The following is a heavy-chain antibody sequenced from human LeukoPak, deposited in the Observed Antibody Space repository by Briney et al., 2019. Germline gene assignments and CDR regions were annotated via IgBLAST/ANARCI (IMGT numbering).Heavy chain of an antibody. D-gene: IGHD3-16*01. CDR2: IKQDGSEK. J-gene: IGHJ4*02. V-gene: IGHV3-7*01. CDR3: ARGGSLSD. Sequence: PGGSLRLSCAASGFTFSNFWMTWVRQAPGKGLEWVASIKQDGSEKYYVDSVKGRFTISRDNAKTSLYLQMNSLRVEDTAVYYCARGGSLSDWGQGTLVTVSS. CDR1: GFTFSNFW.